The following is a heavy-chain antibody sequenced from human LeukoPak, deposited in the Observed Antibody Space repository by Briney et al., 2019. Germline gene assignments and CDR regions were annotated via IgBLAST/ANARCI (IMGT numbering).Heavy chain of an antibody. V-gene: IGHV1-46*01. D-gene: IGHD1-1*01. CDR1: GYTFTSYY. J-gene: IGHJ4*02. CDR3: ARDSLVVLEPLVYFDY. CDR2: INPSGGSA. Sequence: ASVKVSCKASGYTFTSYYMHWVRQAPGQGLEWMGIINPSGGSASYAQKFQGRVTMTRDMSTSTVYMELSSLRSEDTAVYYCARDSLVVLEPLVYFDYWGQGTLVTVSS.